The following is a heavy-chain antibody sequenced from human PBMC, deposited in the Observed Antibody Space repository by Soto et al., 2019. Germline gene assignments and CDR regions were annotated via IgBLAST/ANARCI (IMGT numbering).Heavy chain of an antibody. CDR1: DASSTSTTYF. CDR2: IYYSGKT. Sequence: SETRSPTCSLSDASSTSTTYFWACIRHPPGEGLEWVGSIYYSGKTNYKPSLKSRTTISVERYRKQFSLQVSSVTAADTAVYYCAKNLPRTGRFDYWGQGTVVTVSS. V-gene: IGHV4-39*01. CDR3: AKNLPRTGRFDY. J-gene: IGHJ4*02.